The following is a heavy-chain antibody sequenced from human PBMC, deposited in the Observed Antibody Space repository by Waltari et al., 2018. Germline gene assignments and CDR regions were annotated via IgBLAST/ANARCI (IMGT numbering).Heavy chain of an antibody. Sequence: QVQLQQWGAGLLKPSETLSLTCAVYGGSFSGYYWSWIRQPPGKGLEWIGEINHSGSTTYNPSLKSRVTISVDTSKNQFSLKLSSVTAADTAVYYCARGRGYGGYYYYYYYMDVWGKGTTVTVSS. CDR1: GGSFSGYY. CDR3: ARGRGYGGYYYYYYYMDV. J-gene: IGHJ6*03. V-gene: IGHV4-34*01. D-gene: IGHD5-18*01. CDR2: INHSGST.